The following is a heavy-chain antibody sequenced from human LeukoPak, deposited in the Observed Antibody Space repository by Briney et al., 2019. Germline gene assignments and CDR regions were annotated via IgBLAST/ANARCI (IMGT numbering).Heavy chain of an antibody. CDR1: GFTFSSYA. D-gene: IGHD6-19*01. Sequence: PGGSLRLSCAASGFTFSSYAMSWVRQAPGKGLEWVSAISGNGGSTYYADSVKGRFTISRDNSKNTLYLQMNSLRAEDTAVYYCAKANSPGYSSGWYSVLGYFDYWGQGTLVTVSS. CDR3: AKANSPGYSSGWYSVLGYFDY. CDR2: ISGNGGST. J-gene: IGHJ4*02. V-gene: IGHV3-23*01.